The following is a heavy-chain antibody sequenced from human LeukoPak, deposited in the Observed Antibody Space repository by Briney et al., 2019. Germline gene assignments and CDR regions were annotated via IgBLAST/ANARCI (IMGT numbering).Heavy chain of an antibody. CDR3: AKTGSTAPHYYGMDV. CDR2: ISGSGSST. D-gene: IGHD2-2*01. Sequence: GGSLRLSCAASGFTFSSYAMSWVRQAPGKGLEWVSAISGSGSSTYYADSVKGRFTISRDNSKNTLYLQMNSLRAEDTAVYYCAKTGSTAPHYYGMDVWGKGTTVTVSS. CDR1: GFTFSSYA. V-gene: IGHV3-23*01. J-gene: IGHJ6*04.